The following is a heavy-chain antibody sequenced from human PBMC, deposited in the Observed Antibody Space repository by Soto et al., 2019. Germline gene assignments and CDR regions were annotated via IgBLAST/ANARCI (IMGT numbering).Heavy chain of an antibody. CDR2: ISSSSSTI. Sequence: HPGGSLRLSCAASGFTFSSYSMNWVRQAPGKGLEWVSYISSSSSTIYYADSVKGRFTISRDNAKNSLYLQMNSLRDEDTAVYYCASRYSGYDSLYYYYYGMDVWGQGTSVTVSS. V-gene: IGHV3-48*02. J-gene: IGHJ6*02. CDR3: ASRYSGYDSLYYYYYGMDV. CDR1: GFTFSSYS. D-gene: IGHD5-12*01.